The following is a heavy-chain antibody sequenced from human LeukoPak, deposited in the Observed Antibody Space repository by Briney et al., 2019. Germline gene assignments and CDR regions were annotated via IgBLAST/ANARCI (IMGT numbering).Heavy chain of an antibody. Sequence: ASVKVSCKASGYTFTSYDINWVRQATGQGLEWMGWMNSNSGNTGYAQKFQGRVTITRNTSISTAYMELSSLRSEDTAVYYCAKDSAKKYDDYWGQGTLVTVSS. D-gene: IGHD2/OR15-2a*01. CDR1: GYTFTSYD. V-gene: IGHV1-8*03. CDR3: AKDSAKKYDDY. J-gene: IGHJ4*02. CDR2: MNSNSGNT.